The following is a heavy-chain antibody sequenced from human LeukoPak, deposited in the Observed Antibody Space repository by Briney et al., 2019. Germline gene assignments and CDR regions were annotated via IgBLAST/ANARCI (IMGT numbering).Heavy chain of an antibody. CDR2: VKQDGSEK. J-gene: IGHJ3*02. CDR3: ARTSVQKPAAGTAKYWAKGQGLATVAFDI. Sequence: GGSLRLSCAASGFIFSSYWMTWVRQAPGKGLEWVANVKQDGSEKYYVDSVKGRFTISGDNAKNSLYLQMNSLRAEDTAVYYCARTSVQKPAAGTAKYWAKGQGLATVAFDIWGQGTMVTVSS. D-gene: IGHD6-13*01. V-gene: IGHV3-7*01. CDR1: GFIFSSYW.